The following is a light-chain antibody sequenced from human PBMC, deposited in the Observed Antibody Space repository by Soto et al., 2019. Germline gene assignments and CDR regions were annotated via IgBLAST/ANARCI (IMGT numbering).Light chain of an antibody. CDR1: SWHSSYA. J-gene: IGLJ3*02. V-gene: IGLV4-69*01. CDR2: LNSDGSH. Sequence: QPVLTQSPSASASLGASVKLTCTLSSWHSSYAIAWHQQQPEKGPRYLMKLNSDGSHSKGDGIPDRFSGSSSGAERYLTISSLQSEDEADYYCQTWGSGIYWVFGGGTQLTVL. CDR3: QTWGSGIYWV.